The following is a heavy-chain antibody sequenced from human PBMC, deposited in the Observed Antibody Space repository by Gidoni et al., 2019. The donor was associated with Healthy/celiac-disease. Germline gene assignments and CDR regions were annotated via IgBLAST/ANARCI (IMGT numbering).Heavy chain of an antibody. CDR1: GFTFSSYS. Sequence: EVQLVESGGGLVKPGGSLRLSCAASGFTFSSYSMNWVRQAPAKGLEWVSSISSSSSYIYYADSVKGRFTISRDNAKNSLYLQMNSLRAEDTAVYYCARVSEGDDAFDIWGQGTMVTVSS. CDR2: ISSSSSYI. J-gene: IGHJ3*02. D-gene: IGHD3-16*01. V-gene: IGHV3-21*01. CDR3: ARVSEGDDAFDI.